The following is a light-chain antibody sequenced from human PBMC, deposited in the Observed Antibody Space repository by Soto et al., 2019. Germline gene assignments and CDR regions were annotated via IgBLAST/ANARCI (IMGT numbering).Light chain of an antibody. CDR1: QSVSSSY. Sequence: EIVLTQSPGTLSLSPGERATLSCRASQSVSSSYLAWYQQKPGQAPRLLIYDASNRATGIPARFSGSGSGTDFTLTISSLEPEDFAVYYCQQRSNWITVGQGTRLEIK. J-gene: IGKJ5*01. CDR2: DAS. CDR3: QQRSNWIT. V-gene: IGKV3D-20*02.